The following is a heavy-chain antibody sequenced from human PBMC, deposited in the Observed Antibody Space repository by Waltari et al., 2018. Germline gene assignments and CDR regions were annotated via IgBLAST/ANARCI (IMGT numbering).Heavy chain of an antibody. Sequence: QVHLQESGPGLAKPSQTLSLTCSVSGASINSGDYYWRRIRQPPGKGLEWIGYISYSGTTYYTPSLKSRVSISLDTAKNDFSLEVRSVTAADTAMYYCARVDTIFGVVPHADAFDIWGQGTMVTVAS. D-gene: IGHD3-3*01. V-gene: IGHV4-30-4*01. CDR1: GASINSGDYY. J-gene: IGHJ3*02. CDR3: ARVDTIFGVVPHADAFDI. CDR2: ISYSGTT.